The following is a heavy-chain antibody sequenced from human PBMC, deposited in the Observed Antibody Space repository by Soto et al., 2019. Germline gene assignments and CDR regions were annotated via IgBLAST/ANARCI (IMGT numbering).Heavy chain of an antibody. CDR1: VFTFSSSW. J-gene: IGHJ4*02. V-gene: IGHV3-7*01. CDR3: ARSPEGGAGRGGAFDY. CDR2: IKQDGTEK. Sequence: GGSLRLSCAASVFTFSSSWMSWVRQAPGKGLEWVANIKQDGTEKYYVDSVKGRFTISRDNAKNSLYLQMNTLRAEDTAVYYCARSPEGGAGRGGAFDYWGQGTQVTVSS. D-gene: IGHD6-19*01.